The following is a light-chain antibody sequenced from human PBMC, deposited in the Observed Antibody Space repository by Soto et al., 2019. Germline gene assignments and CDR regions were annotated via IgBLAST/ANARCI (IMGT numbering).Light chain of an antibody. CDR1: QSISSY. J-gene: IGKJ3*01. CDR2: AAS. V-gene: IGKV1-39*01. Sequence: TQMTQSPSSLSASVGDRVTITCRASQSISSYLNWYQQKPGKAPKLLIYAASSLQSGVPSRFSGSGSGTDFTLTISSLQPEDFATYYCQQSYSTLTFGPGTKVDIK. CDR3: QQSYSTLT.